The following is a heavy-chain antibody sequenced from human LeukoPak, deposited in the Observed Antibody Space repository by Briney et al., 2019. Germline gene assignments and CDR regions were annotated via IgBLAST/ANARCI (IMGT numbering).Heavy chain of an antibody. V-gene: IGHV3-23*01. J-gene: IGHJ4*02. Sequence: GGSLRLSCAASGFTFGSFAMTWVRQAPGKGLEWVSSVSGSGGSTYYADSVKGRFTISRDNSKNTLYLQMKSLRAEDTAVYFCAKSRRRSGTYFDYWGQGTLVTASS. D-gene: IGHD1-26*01. CDR1: GFTFGSFA. CDR3: AKSRRRSGTYFDY. CDR2: VSGSGGST.